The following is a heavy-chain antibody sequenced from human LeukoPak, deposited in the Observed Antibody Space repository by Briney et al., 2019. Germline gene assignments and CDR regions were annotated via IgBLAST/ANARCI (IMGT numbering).Heavy chain of an antibody. Sequence: GASVKVSCKASGYTFTTYGISWVRQAPGQGLEWMGWVSGNNGNTNYAQKLQGRVTMTTDTSTNTAYMELRSLRSDDTAVYYCARIYMVRGVIITCFDYWGQGTLVTVSS. J-gene: IGHJ4*02. CDR2: VSGNNGNT. V-gene: IGHV1-18*01. D-gene: IGHD3-10*01. CDR1: GYTFTTYG. CDR3: ARIYMVRGVIITCFDY.